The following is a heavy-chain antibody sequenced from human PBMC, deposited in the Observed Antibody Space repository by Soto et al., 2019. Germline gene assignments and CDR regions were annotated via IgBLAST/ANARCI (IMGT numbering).Heavy chain of an antibody. CDR2: ISPYNGNT. J-gene: IGHJ4*02. CDR3: ARSGSNGYYLDY. D-gene: IGHD3-22*01. Sequence: QVELVQPGAEVKKPGASVKVSCKASGYTFTNYGLNWVRQAPGQGLEWMGWISPYNGNTNYAQMLQGRVTMTTDTSTSTAYMELRSLRSDDTAVYYCARSGSNGYYLDYWGQGTLVTVSS. V-gene: IGHV1-18*01. CDR1: GYTFTNYG.